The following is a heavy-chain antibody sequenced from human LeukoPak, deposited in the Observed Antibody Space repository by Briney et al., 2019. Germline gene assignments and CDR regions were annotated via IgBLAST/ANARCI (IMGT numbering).Heavy chain of an antibody. J-gene: IGHJ4*02. V-gene: IGHV1-18*01. CDR3: ARNNHYCSGGSCYYY. Sequence: ASVKVSCKASGYTFTSYGISWVRQAPGQGLDWMGWISAYNGNTNYAQKLQGRVTMTTDTSTSTAYMELRSLRSDDTAVCYCARNNHYCSGGSCYYYWGQGTLVTVSS. D-gene: IGHD2-15*01. CDR1: GYTFTSYG. CDR2: ISAYNGNT.